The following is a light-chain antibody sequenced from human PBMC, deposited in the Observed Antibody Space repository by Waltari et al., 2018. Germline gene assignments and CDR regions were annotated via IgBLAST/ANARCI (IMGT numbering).Light chain of an antibody. CDR1: QNIMTY. V-gene: IGKV1-39*01. Sequence: DIRMTQTPSPLSASLGDRVTVTCRTSQNIMTYLNWYQHKPGSAPKLLVYSASKLQGGVPSRFSGSGSGTDFTLTISSLQPADFATYYCQQSYSVPFTFGPGTKVDLK. CDR3: QQSYSVPFT. CDR2: SAS. J-gene: IGKJ3*01.